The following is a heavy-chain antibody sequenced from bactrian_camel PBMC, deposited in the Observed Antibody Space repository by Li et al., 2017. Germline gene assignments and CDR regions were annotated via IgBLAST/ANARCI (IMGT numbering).Heavy chain of an antibody. V-gene: IGHV3S40*01. Sequence: VQLVESGGGSVQAGGSLRLSCTYTRRPNYVTLFRQGPGHGREGVAGIYTGGGAGHYADSVKGRFTISQDNAKNTVYLQMNSLKPEDTAMYYCGTNKYCRGSACCNSDFSHWGQGTQVTVS. CDR3: GTNKYCRGSACCNSDFSH. CDR1: YTRRPNY. CDR2: IYTGGGAG. D-gene: IGHD2*01. J-gene: IGHJ4*01.